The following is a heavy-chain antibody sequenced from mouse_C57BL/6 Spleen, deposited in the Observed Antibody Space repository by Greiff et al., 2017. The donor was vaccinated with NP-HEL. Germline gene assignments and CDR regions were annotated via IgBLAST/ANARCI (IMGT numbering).Heavy chain of an antibody. CDR1: GFTFSSYS. D-gene: IGHD2-14*01. CDR2: ISDGGSYT. CDR3: ARDSGVRGGIAY. Sequence: EVKLVESGGGLVKPGGSLKLSCAASGFTFSSYSMSWVRQTPEKRLEWVGTISDGGSYTYYHDNLKGRITISGDNAKNNLYLQMSHMKSEDTAMYYCARDSGVRGGIAYWGQGTLVTVSA. V-gene: IGHV5-4*01. J-gene: IGHJ3*01.